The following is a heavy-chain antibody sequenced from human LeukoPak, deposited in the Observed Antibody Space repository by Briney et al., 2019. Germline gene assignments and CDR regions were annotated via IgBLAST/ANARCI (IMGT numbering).Heavy chain of an antibody. CDR2: IYYIGNT. CDR1: GGSISTYY. D-gene: IGHD3-9*01. V-gene: IGHV4-59*08. CDR3: ARLYYDILTGYFYLDS. J-gene: IGHJ5*01. Sequence: SETLSLTCTVSGGSISTYYWSWIRQPPGKGLEWIGYIYYIGNTNYNPSLKSRVTISVDTSKNQFSLKLSSVTAADTAVYYCARLYYDILTGYFYLDSWGQGTLVTVSS.